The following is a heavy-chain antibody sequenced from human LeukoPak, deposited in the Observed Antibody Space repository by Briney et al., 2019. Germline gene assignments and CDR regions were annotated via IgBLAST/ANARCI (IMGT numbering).Heavy chain of an antibody. CDR2: ISSSGSTI. Sequence: PGGSLRLSCAASGFSISSYEMNWVRQAPGKGLEWVSYISSSGSTIYYADSVKGRFTISRDNAKNSLYLQMNSLRAEDTAVYYCARERNYYDSSGYESYWGQGTLVTVSS. V-gene: IGHV3-48*03. D-gene: IGHD3-22*01. CDR3: ARERNYYDSSGYESY. J-gene: IGHJ4*02. CDR1: GFSISSYE.